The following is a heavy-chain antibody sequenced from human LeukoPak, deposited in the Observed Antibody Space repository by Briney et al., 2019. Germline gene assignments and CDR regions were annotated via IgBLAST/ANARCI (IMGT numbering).Heavy chain of an antibody. CDR3: ASLRFSMVRGVTHYYYGMDV. J-gene: IGHJ6*02. CDR1: GGSVSSGSYY. V-gene: IGHV4-61*01. CDR2: IYYSGNT. Sequence: SETLSLTCTVSGGSVSSGSYYWSWLRQPPGKGLECIGYIYYSGNTNSNPSLKSRVTISVDTSKNQFSLKLSSVTAADTAVYYCASLRFSMVRGVTHYYYGMDVWGQGTAVTVSS. D-gene: IGHD3-10*01.